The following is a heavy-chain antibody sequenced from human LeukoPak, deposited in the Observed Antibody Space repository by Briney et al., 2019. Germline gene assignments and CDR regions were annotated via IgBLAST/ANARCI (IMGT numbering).Heavy chain of an antibody. D-gene: IGHD2-2*01. CDR2: INHSGST. J-gene: IGHJ3*02. CDR3: ARGYCSSTSCYDAFDI. V-gene: IGHV4-34*01. Sequence: SETLSLTCAVYGGSFSGYYWSWIRQPPGKGLEWIGEINHSGSTNYNPSLKSRVTISVDTSKNQFSLKLSSVTAADTAVYYCARGYCSSTSCYDAFDIWGQGTMVTVSS. CDR1: GGSFSGYY.